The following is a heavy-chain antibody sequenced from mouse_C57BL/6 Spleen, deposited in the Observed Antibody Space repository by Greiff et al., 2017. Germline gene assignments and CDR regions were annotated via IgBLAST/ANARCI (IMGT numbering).Heavy chain of an antibody. V-gene: IGHV5-4*01. Sequence: EVQRVESGGGLVKPGGSLKLSCAASGFTFSSYAMSWVRQTPEKRLEWVATISDGGSYTYYPDNVKGRFTISRDNAKNNLYLQMSHLKSEDTAMYYCARVYRKLGEDAMDYWGQGTSVTVSS. J-gene: IGHJ4*01. CDR3: ARVYRKLGEDAMDY. CDR1: GFTFSSYA. D-gene: IGHD4-1*01. CDR2: ISDGGSYT.